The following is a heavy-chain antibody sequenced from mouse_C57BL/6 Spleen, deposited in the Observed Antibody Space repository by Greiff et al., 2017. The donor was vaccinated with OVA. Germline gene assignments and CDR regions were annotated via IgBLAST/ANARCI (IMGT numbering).Heavy chain of an antibody. CDR1: GYTFTSYW. CDR3: ARCGNYVYFDY. V-gene: IGHV1-61*01. D-gene: IGHD2-1*01. CDR2: IYPSDSET. Sequence: VQLQQPGAELVRPGSSVKLSCKASGYTFTSYWMDWVKQRPGQGLEWIGNIYPSDSETHYNQKFKDKATLTVDKSSSTAYMQLSSLTSEDSAVYYCARCGNYVYFDYWGQGTTLTVSS. J-gene: IGHJ2*01.